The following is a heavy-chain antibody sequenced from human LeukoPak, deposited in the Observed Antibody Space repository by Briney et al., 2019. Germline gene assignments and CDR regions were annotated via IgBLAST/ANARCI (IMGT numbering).Heavy chain of an antibody. CDR1: GFTFDDYG. CDR2: INWNGGST. V-gene: IGHV3-20*04. D-gene: IGHD3-22*01. Sequence: GGSLRLSCAASGFTFDDYGMSWVRQAPGKGLEWVSGINWNGGSTGYADSVKGRFTISRDNAKNSLYLQMNSLRAEDTALYYCARTEVLPDYYDNSGGFDYWGQGILVTVSS. J-gene: IGHJ4*02. CDR3: ARTEVLPDYYDNSGGFDY.